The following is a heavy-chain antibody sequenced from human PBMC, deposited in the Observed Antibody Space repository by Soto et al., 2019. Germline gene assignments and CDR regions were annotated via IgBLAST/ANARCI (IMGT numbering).Heavy chain of an antibody. CDR2: IFYSGST. V-gene: IGHV4-30-4*01. Sequence: SETLSLTCTVSGGSISSGDYYWSWIRQPPGKGLEWFGYIFYSGSTYYNPSLKSRVTISVESSKTQFTLNLSSVTDANAAVYYGAGVDYGYGDSAFDYWGQGTLVTVSS. J-gene: IGHJ4*02. D-gene: IGHD4-17*01. CDR3: AGVDYGYGDSAFDY. CDR1: GGSISSGDYY.